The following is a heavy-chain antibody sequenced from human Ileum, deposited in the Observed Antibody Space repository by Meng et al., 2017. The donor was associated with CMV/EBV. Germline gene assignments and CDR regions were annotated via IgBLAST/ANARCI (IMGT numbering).Heavy chain of an antibody. V-gene: IGHV4-30-4*08. CDR1: GGSITSGNYY. CDR3: VRQVVAASFDY. J-gene: IGHJ4*02. D-gene: IGHD2-15*01. CDR2: IYYSGSP. Sequence: QVQLQESGPGLVKPSQTLSLTCTVSGGSITSGNYYWSWNRQPPGRGLEWIGYIYYSGSPYYKPSLKSRVTISLDTSKNQFSLNLRSVTATDSAVYYCVRQVVAASFDYWGQGALVTVSS.